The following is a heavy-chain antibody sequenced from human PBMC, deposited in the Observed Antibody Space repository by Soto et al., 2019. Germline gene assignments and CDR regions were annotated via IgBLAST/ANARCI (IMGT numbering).Heavy chain of an antibody. Sequence: GESLKISCKGSGYSFTSYWIGWVRQMPGKGLEWMGIIYPGDSDTRYSPSFQGQVTISADKSISTAYLQWSSLKASDTAMYYCARIPPLRYFDWLGYYFDYWGQGTLVTVSS. D-gene: IGHD3-9*01. CDR2: IYPGDSDT. J-gene: IGHJ4*02. CDR1: GYSFTSYW. V-gene: IGHV5-51*01. CDR3: ARIPPLRYFDWLGYYFDY.